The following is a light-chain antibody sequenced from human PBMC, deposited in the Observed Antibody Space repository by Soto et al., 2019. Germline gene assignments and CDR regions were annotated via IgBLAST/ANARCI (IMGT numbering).Light chain of an antibody. CDR1: QTISTS. CDR3: QQSFTTPRT. Sequence: DIPLTQSPSSLSASVGDRLTITCRASQTISTSLNWYQQTPGKAPKVLIFGASNLQSGVPSRFSGSGSGTDFTLTITSLQPEDFATYYCQQSFTTPRTFGQRTRVEIK. V-gene: IGKV1-39*01. CDR2: GAS. J-gene: IGKJ1*01.